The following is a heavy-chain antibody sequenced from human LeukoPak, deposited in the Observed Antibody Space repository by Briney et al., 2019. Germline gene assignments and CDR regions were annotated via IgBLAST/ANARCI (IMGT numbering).Heavy chain of an antibody. J-gene: IGHJ6*02. Sequence: GASVKVSCKASGYTFTSYGISWVRQAPGQGLEWMGWISAYNGNTNYAQKLQGRVTMTRNTSISTAYMELSSLRSEDTAVYYCARAPFGGSSYYYYYYGMDVWGQGTTVTVSS. V-gene: IGHV1-18*01. CDR3: ARAPFGGSSYYYYYYGMDV. D-gene: IGHD3-16*01. CDR2: ISAYNGNT. CDR1: GYTFTSYG.